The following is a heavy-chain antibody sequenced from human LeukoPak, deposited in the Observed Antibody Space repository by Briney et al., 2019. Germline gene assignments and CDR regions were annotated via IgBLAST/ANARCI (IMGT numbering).Heavy chain of an antibody. CDR2: IHHSGTT. J-gene: IGHJ4*02. D-gene: IGHD3-22*01. CDR3: ARDRYYYDSSDY. Sequence: SETLSLTCSVSGYSISSGYYWGWIRQPPGKGLEWIGSIHHSGTTYYNPSLKSRVTISVDTSKNQFSLKLSSVTAADTAVYYCARDRYYYDSSDYWGQGTLVTVSS. V-gene: IGHV4-38-2*02. CDR1: GYSISSGYY.